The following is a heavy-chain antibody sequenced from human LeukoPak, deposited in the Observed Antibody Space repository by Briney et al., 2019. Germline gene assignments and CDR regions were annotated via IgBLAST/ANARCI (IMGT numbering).Heavy chain of an antibody. V-gene: IGHV3-30*02. CDR2: IRYDGSNK. Sequence: GGSLRLSCAASGFTFSSYGMHWVRQAPGKGLEWVAFIRYDGSNKYYADSVKGRFTISRDNSKNTLYLQMNSLRAEDTAVYYCAKVLFPRIAAASDYWGQGTLVTVSS. CDR1: GFTFSSYG. CDR3: AKVLFPRIAAASDY. J-gene: IGHJ4*02. D-gene: IGHD6-13*01.